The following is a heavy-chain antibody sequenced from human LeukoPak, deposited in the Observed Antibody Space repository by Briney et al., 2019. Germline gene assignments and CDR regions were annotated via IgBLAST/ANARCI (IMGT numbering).Heavy chain of an antibody. J-gene: IGHJ4*02. CDR2: INHFGST. CDR3: ARDRGFDF. CDR1: GGSFSGYY. Sequence: SETLSLTCAVYGGSFSGYYWSWIRRPPGKGLEWIGEINHFGSTNYNPSLKSRVTISVDTSKNQFSLKLNSVTAADTAVYYCARDRGFDFWGQGTLITVSS. V-gene: IGHV4-34*01.